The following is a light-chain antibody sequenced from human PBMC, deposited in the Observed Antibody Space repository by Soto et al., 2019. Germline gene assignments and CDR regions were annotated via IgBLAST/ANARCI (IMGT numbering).Light chain of an antibody. J-gene: IGLJ1*01. CDR3: ATWDDRLNGYV. CDR2: SNN. V-gene: IGLV1-44*01. Sequence: QPVLTQPPSASGTPGQRVTISCSGSNSNIGSNTVTWYQQLPGTAPILLIYSNNQRSSGVPDRFSGSRSGTPGSLAISGLQSEDEADYYCATWDDRLNGYVFGSGTKLTVL. CDR1: NSNIGSNT.